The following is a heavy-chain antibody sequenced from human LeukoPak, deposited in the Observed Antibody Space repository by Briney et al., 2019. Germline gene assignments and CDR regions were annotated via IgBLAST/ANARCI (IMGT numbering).Heavy chain of an antibody. J-gene: IGHJ4*02. D-gene: IGHD3-22*01. Sequence: GGSLRLSCAVSGFTFGDYGMSWVRQAPGKGLEWVANIKEDGSEKYYVDSVKGRFTISRDNAKNSLYLQMNSLRAEDTAVYYCARRYYDNFDYWGQGTLVTVSS. CDR2: IKEDGSEK. CDR3: ARRYYDNFDY. CDR1: GFTFGDYG. V-gene: IGHV3-7*01.